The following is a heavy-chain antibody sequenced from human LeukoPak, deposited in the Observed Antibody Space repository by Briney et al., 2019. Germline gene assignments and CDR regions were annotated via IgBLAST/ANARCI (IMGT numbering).Heavy chain of an antibody. CDR2: IKQDGSEK. D-gene: IGHD1-26*01. CDR1: GFTFSSYW. V-gene: IGHV3-7*01. CDR3: ARGYSIVGATFDY. J-gene: IGHJ4*02. Sequence: GGSLRLSCAVSGFTFSSYWMSWVCQAPGKGLEWVANIKQDGSEKYYVDSVKGRFTISRDNAKNSLYLQMNSLRAEDTAVYYCARGYSIVGATFDYWGQGTLVTVSS.